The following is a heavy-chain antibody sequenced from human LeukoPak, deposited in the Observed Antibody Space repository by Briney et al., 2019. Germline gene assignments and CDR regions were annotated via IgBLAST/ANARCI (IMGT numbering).Heavy chain of an antibody. J-gene: IGHJ4*02. CDR2: ISGSGGST. V-gene: IGHV3-23*01. D-gene: IGHD6-13*01. CDR3: AKVLGFKYGSSWYGDY. CDR1: GFTFSSYA. Sequence: PGGSLRLSCAASGFTFSSYAMSWVRQAPGKGLEWVSAISGSGGSTYYADSVKGRFTISRDNSKNTLYLQMNSLRAEDTAVYYCAKVLGFKYGSSWYGDYWGQGTLVTVPS.